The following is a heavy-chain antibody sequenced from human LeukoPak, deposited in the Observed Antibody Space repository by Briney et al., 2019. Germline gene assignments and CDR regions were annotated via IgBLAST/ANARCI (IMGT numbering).Heavy chain of an antibody. J-gene: IGHJ4*02. CDR3: ARRGAVAGRGDFDY. CDR2: IHYSGTT. Sequence: SQTLSLTCTVSGGSISSGDYYWSWIRQPPGKGLEWLGYIHYSGTTYYNPSLKSRVTISVDTSKNQFSLKLSSVTAADTAVYYCARRGAVAGRGDFDYWGQGTLVTVSS. CDR1: GGSISSGDYY. D-gene: IGHD6-19*01. V-gene: IGHV4-30-4*08.